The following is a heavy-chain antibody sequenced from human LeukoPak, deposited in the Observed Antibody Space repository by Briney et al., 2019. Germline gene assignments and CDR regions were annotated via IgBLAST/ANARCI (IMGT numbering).Heavy chain of an antibody. J-gene: IGHJ4*02. CDR1: GGSISSYY. CDR3: ARVGTAMASYYFDY. D-gene: IGHD5-18*01. CDR2: IYTSGST. V-gene: IGHV4-4*07. Sequence: PSETLSLTCTVSGGSISSYYWSWIRQPAGKGPEWIGRIYTSGSTNYNPSLKSRVTMSVDTSKNQFSLKLSSVTAADTAVYYCARVGTAMASYYFDYWGQGTLVTVSS.